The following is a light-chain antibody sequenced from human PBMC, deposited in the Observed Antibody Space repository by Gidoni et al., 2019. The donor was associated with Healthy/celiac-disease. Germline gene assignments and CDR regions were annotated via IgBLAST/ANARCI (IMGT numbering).Light chain of an antibody. CDR2: SNN. CDR1: SSNIGSNN. J-gene: IGLJ3*02. V-gene: IGLV1-44*01. Sequence: QSVLTQPPSASVTPGQRVTISCSGSSSNIGSNNVNWYQQLPGTAPKLLIYSNNQRPSGVPDRFSGSKSGTSASLAISGLQSEDEADYYCAAWDDSLNARVFGGGTKLTVL. CDR3: AAWDDSLNARV.